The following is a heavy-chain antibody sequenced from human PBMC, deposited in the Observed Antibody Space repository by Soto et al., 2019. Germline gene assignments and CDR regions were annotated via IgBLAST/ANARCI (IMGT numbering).Heavy chain of an antibody. J-gene: IGHJ5*02. D-gene: IGHD4-4*01. Sequence: SETLSLTCAVYGGSFSGYYWSWIRQPPGKGLEWIGEINHSGSTNYNPSLKSRVTISVDTSKNQFSLKLSSVTAADTAVYYCARVSTTQLFDPWGQGTLVTVSS. CDR1: GGSFSGYY. CDR3: ARVSTTQLFDP. V-gene: IGHV4-34*01. CDR2: INHSGST.